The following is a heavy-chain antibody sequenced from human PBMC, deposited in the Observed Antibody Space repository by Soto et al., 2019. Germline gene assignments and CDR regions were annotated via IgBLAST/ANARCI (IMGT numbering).Heavy chain of an antibody. D-gene: IGHD2-8*01. J-gene: IGHJ4*02. V-gene: IGHV1-69*13. CDR1: GGTFSSYA. Sequence: ASVKVSCKASGGTFSSYAISWVRQAPGQGLEWMGGIIPIFGTANYAQKFQGRVTITADESTSTAYMELRSLRSDDTAVYYCARTLHEYGVERIDYWGQGTLVTVSS. CDR2: IIPIFGTA. CDR3: ARTLHEYGVERIDY.